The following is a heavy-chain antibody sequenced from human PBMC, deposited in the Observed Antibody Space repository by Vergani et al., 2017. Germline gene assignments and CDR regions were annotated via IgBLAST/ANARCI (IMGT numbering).Heavy chain of an antibody. J-gene: IGHJ6*02. V-gene: IGHV1-69*01. Sequence: QVQLVQSGAEVKKPGSSVKVSCKASGGTFSSYAISWVRQAPGQGLEWMGGIIPIFGTANYAQKFQGRVTITADESTSTAYMELSSLRSEVTALYYCAIKIVVVVAAIEPDGMDVWGQGTTVTVSS. CDR3: AIKIVVVVAAIEPDGMDV. CDR2: IIPIFGTA. CDR1: GGTFSSYA. D-gene: IGHD2-15*01.